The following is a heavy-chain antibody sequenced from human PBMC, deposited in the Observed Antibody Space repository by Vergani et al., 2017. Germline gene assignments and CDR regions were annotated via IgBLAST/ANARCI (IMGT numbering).Heavy chain of an antibody. D-gene: IGHD3-22*01. CDR3: ARDRGDYYDSSGYYRTGYYFDF. CDR2: ISSSGSTI. J-gene: IGHJ4*02. Sequence: EVQLVESGGGVVQPGGSLRLSCAASGFTFSSYEMNWVRQAPGKGLEWVSYISSSGSTIYYADSVKGRFTISRDNAKNSLYLQMNSLRAEDTAVYYCARDRGDYYDSSGYYRTGYYFDFWGQGTLVTVSS. CDR1: GFTFSSYE. V-gene: IGHV3-48*03.